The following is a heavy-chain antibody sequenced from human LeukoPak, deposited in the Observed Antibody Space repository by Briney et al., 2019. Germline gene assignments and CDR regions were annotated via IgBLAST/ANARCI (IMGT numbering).Heavy chain of an antibody. CDR3: ARDTRRDGYNFLDY. V-gene: IGHV3-48*04. D-gene: IGHD5-24*01. CDR2: ISSSSSSI. J-gene: IGHJ4*02. CDR1: GFTFSSYS. Sequence: GGSLRLSCAASGFTFSSYSMNWVRQAPGKGLEWVSYISSSSSSIYYADSVKGRFTISRDNAKNSLYLQMNSLRAEDTAVYYCARDTRRDGYNFLDYWGQGTLVTVSS.